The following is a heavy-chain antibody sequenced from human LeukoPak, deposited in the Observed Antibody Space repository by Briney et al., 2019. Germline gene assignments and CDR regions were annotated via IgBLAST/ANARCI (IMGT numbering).Heavy chain of an antibody. CDR1: GYTFTGYY. CDR3: ARAVLAYSSGWYDKEFDY. Sequence: ASVTVSCKASGYTFTGYYMHWVRQAPGQGLEWMGRINPNSGGTNYAQKFQGRVTMTRDTSISTAYMELSRLRSDDTAVYYCARAVLAYSSGWYDKEFDYWGQGTLVTVSS. D-gene: IGHD6-19*01. V-gene: IGHV1-2*06. CDR2: INPNSGGT. J-gene: IGHJ4*02.